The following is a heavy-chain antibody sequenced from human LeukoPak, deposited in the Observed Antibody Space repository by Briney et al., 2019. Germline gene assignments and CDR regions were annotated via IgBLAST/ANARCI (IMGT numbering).Heavy chain of an antibody. J-gene: IGHJ4*02. CDR2: IIPIFGTA. CDR1: GGTFSSYA. Sequence: SVKVSCKASGGTFSSYAISWVRQAPGQGLEWMGGIIPIFGTANYAQKFQGRVTITTDESTSTAYMELSSLRSEDTAVYYCARDCCRGTGLFGYWGQGTLVTVSS. D-gene: IGHD2-2*01. V-gene: IGHV1-69*05. CDR3: ARDCCRGTGLFGY.